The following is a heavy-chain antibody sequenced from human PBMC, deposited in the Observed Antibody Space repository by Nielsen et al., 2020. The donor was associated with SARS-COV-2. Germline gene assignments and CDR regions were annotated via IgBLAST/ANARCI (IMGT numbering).Heavy chain of an antibody. CDR2: ISYDGSNK. V-gene: IGHV3-30*18. D-gene: IGHD3-3*01. Sequence: GESLKISCAASGFTFDDYAMHWVRQSPGTGLEWVAVISYDGSNKYYADSVKGRFTISRDNSKNTLYLQMNSLRAEDTAVYYCAKGFTILYLVDVWGQGTTVTVSS. CDR3: AKGFTILYLVDV. J-gene: IGHJ6*01. CDR1: GFTFDDYA.